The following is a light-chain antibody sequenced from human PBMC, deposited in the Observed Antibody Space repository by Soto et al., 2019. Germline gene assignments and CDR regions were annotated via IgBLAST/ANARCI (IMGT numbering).Light chain of an antibody. CDR2: GTS. V-gene: IGKV3-20*01. CDR3: QQYGSPPIT. J-gene: IGKJ5*01. Sequence: VVLTQSPATLSLSPWERATLSCRASQSVSSTYLAWYQQQPGQAPRLLMSGTSNRATGTPDRFSGSGSGTDFTLTISRLEPEDFAVYYCQQYGSPPITFGQGTRLEI. CDR1: QSVSSTY.